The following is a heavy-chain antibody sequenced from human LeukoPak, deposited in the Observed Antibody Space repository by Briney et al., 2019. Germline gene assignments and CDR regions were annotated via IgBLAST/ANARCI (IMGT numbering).Heavy chain of an antibody. CDR2: IYYSGST. J-gene: IGHJ4*02. D-gene: IGHD3-22*01. Sequence: SETLSLTCTVSGGSISRSGHYWGWIRQPPGKGLEWIGSIYYSGSTYYKPPLKSRVTISVDTSKNQFSLKLSSVTAADTAVYYCARDQSDSSGYGTDYWGQGTLVTVST. V-gene: IGHV4-39*07. CDR1: GGSISRSGHY. CDR3: ARDQSDSSGYGTDY.